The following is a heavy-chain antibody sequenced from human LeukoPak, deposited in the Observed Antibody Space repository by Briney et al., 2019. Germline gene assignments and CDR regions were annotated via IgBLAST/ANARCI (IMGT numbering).Heavy chain of an antibody. J-gene: IGHJ4*02. V-gene: IGHV3-23*01. CDR3: AKEGVLRYFDWLLFDY. D-gene: IGHD3-9*01. CDR2: ISGSGGST. Sequence: PGRSLRLSCAASGYTFSSHGMNWVRQAPGKGLEWVSAISGSGGSTYYADSVKGRFTISRDNSKNTLYLQMNSLRAEDTAVYYCAKEGVLRYFDWLLFDYWGQGTLVTVSS. CDR1: GYTFSSHG.